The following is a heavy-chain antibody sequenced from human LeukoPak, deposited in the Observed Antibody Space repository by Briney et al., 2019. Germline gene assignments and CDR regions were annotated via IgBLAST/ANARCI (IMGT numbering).Heavy chain of an antibody. CDR3: ARAVLLWFGELSPDYFDY. CDR1: GGTFSSYA. CDR2: IIPILGIA. J-gene: IGHJ4*02. D-gene: IGHD3-10*01. Sequence: SVKVSCKASGGTFSSYAISWVRQAPGQGLEWMGRIIPILGIANYAQKFQGRVTITADKSTSTAYVELSSLRSEDTAVYYCARAVLLWFGELSPDYFDYWGQGTLVTVSS. V-gene: IGHV1-69*04.